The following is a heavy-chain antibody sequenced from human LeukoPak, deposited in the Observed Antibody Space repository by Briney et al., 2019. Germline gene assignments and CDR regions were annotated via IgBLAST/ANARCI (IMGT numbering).Heavy chain of an antibody. D-gene: IGHD6-19*01. V-gene: IGHV4-59*01. J-gene: IGHJ4*02. Sequence: SETLSLTCTVSGGSISSYYWSWIRQPPGKGLEWIGYIYYSGSTNYNPSLKSRVTMSVDTSKNQFSLKLSSVTAADTAVYYCARVRSGYSSGWYPYWGQGTLVTVSS. CDR2: IYYSGST. CDR1: GGSISSYY. CDR3: ARVRSGYSSGWYPY.